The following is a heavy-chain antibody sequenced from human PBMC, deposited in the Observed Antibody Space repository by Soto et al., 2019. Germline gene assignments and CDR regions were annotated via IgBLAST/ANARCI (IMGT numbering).Heavy chain of an antibody. CDR2: INHSGST. CDR1: GGSFSGYY. V-gene: IGHV4-34*01. D-gene: IGHD2-2*01. CDR3: ARARRPAAIGYYYHYMDV. J-gene: IGHJ6*03. Sequence: SETLSLTCAVYGGSFSGYYGSWIRQPPGKGLEWIGEINHSGSTNYNPSLKSRVTISVDTSKNQFSLKLSSVTAADTAVYYCARARRPAAIGYYYHYMDVWGKGTTVTVSS.